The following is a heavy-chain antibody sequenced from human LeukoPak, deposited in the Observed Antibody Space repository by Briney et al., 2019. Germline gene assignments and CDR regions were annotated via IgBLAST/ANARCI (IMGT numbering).Heavy chain of an antibody. Sequence: GGSLRLSCAASGFTFSNYVMHWVRQAPGKGLEWVAVISYDGSNKYYADSVKGRFTISRDNSKNTLYLQMDSLRGEDTAVYYCARTQQLEYYFDYWGQGTLVTVSS. CDR3: ARTQQLEYYFDY. D-gene: IGHD6-13*01. V-gene: IGHV3-30*04. CDR2: ISYDGSNK. CDR1: GFTFSNYV. J-gene: IGHJ4*02.